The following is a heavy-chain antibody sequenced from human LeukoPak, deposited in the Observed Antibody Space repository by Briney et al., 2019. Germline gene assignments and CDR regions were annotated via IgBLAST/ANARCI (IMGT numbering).Heavy chain of an antibody. J-gene: IGHJ4*02. D-gene: IGHD3-22*01. V-gene: IGHV3-23*01. Sequence: SGGSLRLSCAASGFTFSNYAMSWVRQAPGKGLEWVSSMSGYGGSTYYADSVKGRFTISRDNAKNSLYLQMNSLRAEDTAVYYCARDYYYDTPYFDYWGQGTLVTVSS. CDR1: GFTFSNYA. CDR3: ARDYYYDTPYFDY. CDR2: MSGYGGST.